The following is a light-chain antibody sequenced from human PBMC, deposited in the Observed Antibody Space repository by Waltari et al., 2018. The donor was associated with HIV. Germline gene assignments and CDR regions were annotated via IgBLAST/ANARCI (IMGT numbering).Light chain of an antibody. CDR1: RSNVGRDDL. CDR3: CSCPRSGIRYV. Sequence: QSALTQPASVSGSPGQSITISCPGTRSNVGRDDLVSWYQQHPGEAPKLIIYEVTKRPSGVSNRFSGSKSGNTASLTISGLQAEDEADYYCCSCPRSGIRYVFGTGTKVTVL. J-gene: IGLJ1*01. V-gene: IGLV2-23*02. CDR2: EVT.